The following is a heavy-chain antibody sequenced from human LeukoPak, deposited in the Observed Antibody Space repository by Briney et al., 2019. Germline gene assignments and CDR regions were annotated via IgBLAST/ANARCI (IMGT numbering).Heavy chain of an antibody. J-gene: IGHJ5*02. CDR3: ARLWAVAGRINWFDP. V-gene: IGHV5-51*01. CDR2: IYPGDSDT. Sequence: AGESLKISCKGSGYSFTSYWIGWVRQMPGKGLEWMGIIYPGDSDTRYSPSFQGQVTISADKSISTAYLQWSSLKASDTAMYYCARLWAVAGRINWFDPWGQGTLVTVSS. D-gene: IGHD6-19*01. CDR1: GYSFTSYW.